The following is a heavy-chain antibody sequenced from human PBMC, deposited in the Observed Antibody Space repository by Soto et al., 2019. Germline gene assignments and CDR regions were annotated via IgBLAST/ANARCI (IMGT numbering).Heavy chain of an antibody. CDR3: ARASGEYYYGSGIYPAPQYHYYGMYV. J-gene: IGHJ6*02. D-gene: IGHD3-10*01. Sequence: ASVKVSCKASGYTFTGYYMHWVRQAPGQGLEWMGWINPNSGGTNYAQKFQGWVTMTRDTSISTAYMELSRLRSDDTAVYYCARASGEYYYGSGIYPAPQYHYYGMYVWGQGTTVTVSS. CDR2: INPNSGGT. V-gene: IGHV1-2*04. CDR1: GYTFTGYY.